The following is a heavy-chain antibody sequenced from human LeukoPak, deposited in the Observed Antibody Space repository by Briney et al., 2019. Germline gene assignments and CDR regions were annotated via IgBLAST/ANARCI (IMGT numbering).Heavy chain of an antibody. CDR3: ARVHSSSWYLASPFDY. D-gene: IGHD6-13*01. CDR1: GYTFTSYD. J-gene: IGHJ4*02. V-gene: IGHV1-2*02. Sequence: ASVKLSCKASGYTFTSYDINWVRQATGQGLEWMGWINPNSGGTNYAQKFQGRVTMTRDTSISTAYMELSRLRSDDTAVYYCARVHSSSWYLASPFDYWGQGTLVTVSS. CDR2: INPNSGGT.